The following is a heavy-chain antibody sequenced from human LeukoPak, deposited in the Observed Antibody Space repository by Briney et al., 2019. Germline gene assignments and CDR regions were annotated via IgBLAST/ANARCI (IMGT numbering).Heavy chain of an antibody. CDR3: AREDVGSTSCERFDP. D-gene: IGHD2-2*01. V-gene: IGHV3-7*01. Sequence: GGSLRLSCAASGFTFSSYWMSWVRQAPGKGLEWVANIKQDGSEKYYVDSAKGRFTISRGNAKNSLYLQMNSLRAEDTAVYYCAREDVGSTSCERFDPWGQGTLVTVSS. CDR1: GFTFSSYW. J-gene: IGHJ5*02. CDR2: IKQDGSEK.